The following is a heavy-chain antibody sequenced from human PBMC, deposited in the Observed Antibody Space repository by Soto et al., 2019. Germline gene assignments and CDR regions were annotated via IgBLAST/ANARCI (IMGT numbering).Heavy chain of an antibody. V-gene: IGHV3-30-3*01. CDR2: ISYDGSNK. Sequence: GGSLRLSCAASGFTFSSYAMHWVRQAPGKGLEWVAVISYDGSNKYYADSVKGRFTISRDNSKNTLYLQMNSLRAEDTAVYYCARVPSGEGDGPALDWGQGTLVTVSS. J-gene: IGHJ4*02. CDR3: ARVPSGEGDGPALD. D-gene: IGHD1-1*01. CDR1: GFTFSSYA.